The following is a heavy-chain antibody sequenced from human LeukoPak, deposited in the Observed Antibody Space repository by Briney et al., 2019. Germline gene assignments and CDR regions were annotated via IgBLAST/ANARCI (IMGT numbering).Heavy chain of an antibody. Sequence: GGSLRLSCAASGFTFSSYSMNWVRQAPGKGLEWVSSISSSSSYIYYADSVKGRFTISRDNAKNSLYLQMNSLRAEDTAVYYCARVLIAVAAYFAYWGQGTLVTVSS. J-gene: IGHJ4*02. CDR1: GFTFSSYS. V-gene: IGHV3-21*01. CDR3: ARVLIAVAAYFAY. D-gene: IGHD6-19*01. CDR2: ISSSSSYI.